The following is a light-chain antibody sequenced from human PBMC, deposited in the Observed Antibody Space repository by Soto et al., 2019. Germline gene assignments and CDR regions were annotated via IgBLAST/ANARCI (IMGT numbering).Light chain of an antibody. CDR2: DVS. CDR3: CSYAGSRYD. J-gene: IGLJ1*01. V-gene: IGLV2-11*01. CDR1: SSDVGGYNY. Sequence: QSALTQPRSVSGSPGQSVTISCTGTSSDVGGYNYVSWYQQHPGKAPKLMIYDVSKRPSGVPDRFSGSKSGNTASLTISGLQAEDEADYYCCSYAGSRYDFGTGTKLTVL.